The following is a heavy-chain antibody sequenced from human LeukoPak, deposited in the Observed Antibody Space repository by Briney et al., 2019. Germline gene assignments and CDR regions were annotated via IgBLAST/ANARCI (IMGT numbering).Heavy chain of an antibody. CDR3: ARDPYDGYRYFDY. Sequence: PGGSRRLSCAASGFGFSDYYRSWIRKAPGRGRGWVSYISSSGNTIYYADSLKGRYTISRDNANNSLYLQMNSLRAEDTAVYYCARDPYDGYRYFDYWGQGTLVTVSS. CDR2: ISSSGNTI. V-gene: IGHV3-11*01. J-gene: IGHJ4*02. CDR1: GFGFSDYY. D-gene: IGHD5-24*01.